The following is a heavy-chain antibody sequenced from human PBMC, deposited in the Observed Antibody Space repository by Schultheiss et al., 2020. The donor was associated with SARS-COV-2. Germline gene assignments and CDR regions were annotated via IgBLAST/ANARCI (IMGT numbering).Heavy chain of an antibody. Sequence: SETLSLTCAVYGGSFSGYYWGWIRQPPGKGLEWIGYIYYSGSTYYNPSLKSLVTISVDTSKNQFSLKLSSVTAADTAVYYCARGSTMVRGAQLYYFDYWGQGTLVTVSS. V-gene: IGHV4-34*01. D-gene: IGHD3-10*01. J-gene: IGHJ4*02. CDR1: GGSFSGYY. CDR3: ARGSTMVRGAQLYYFDY. CDR2: IYYSGST.